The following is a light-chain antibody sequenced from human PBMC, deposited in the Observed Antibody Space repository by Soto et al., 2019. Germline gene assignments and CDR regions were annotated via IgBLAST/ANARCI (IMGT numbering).Light chain of an antibody. Sequence: EIVMTQSPATLYVSLGDRATLSCRASQSVGSYLAWYQQKPGQAPRLLIYGASTRATGIPARFSGSGSETDFTITISSLQSEDFAGYYCQQYDSWPPSYTFGQGTKLEIK. CDR1: QSVGSY. V-gene: IGKV3-15*01. J-gene: IGKJ2*01. CDR2: GAS. CDR3: QQYDSWPPSYT.